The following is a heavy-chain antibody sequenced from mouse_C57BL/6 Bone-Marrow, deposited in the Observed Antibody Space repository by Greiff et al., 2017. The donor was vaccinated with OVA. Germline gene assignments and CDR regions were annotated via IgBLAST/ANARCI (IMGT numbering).Heavy chain of an antibody. CDR3: VRQAYDYDDPFDY. D-gene: IGHD2-4*01. CDR1: GFSFNTYA. Sequence: EVQLVESGGGLVQPKGSLKLSCAASGFSFNTYAMNWVRQAPGKGLEWVARIRSKSNNYATYYADSVKDRFTISRDDSESMLYLQMNNLKTEDTAMYYCVRQAYDYDDPFDYWGQGTTLTVSS. J-gene: IGHJ2*01. V-gene: IGHV10-1*01. CDR2: IRSKSNNYAT.